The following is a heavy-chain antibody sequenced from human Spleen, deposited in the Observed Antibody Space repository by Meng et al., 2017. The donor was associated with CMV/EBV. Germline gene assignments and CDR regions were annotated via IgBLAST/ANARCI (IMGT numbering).Heavy chain of an antibody. D-gene: IGHD3-3*01. CDR3: AKVGIFGVVITKPSRKFDY. CDR2: ISGSGGST. CDR1: GFTFSSYA. Sequence: GESLKISCAASGFTFSSYAMSWVRQAPGKGLEWVSAISGSGGSTYYADSVKGRFTISRDNSKNTLYLQMNSLRAEDTAVYYCAKVGIFGVVITKPSRKFDYWGQGTLVTVSS. J-gene: IGHJ4*02. V-gene: IGHV3-23*01.